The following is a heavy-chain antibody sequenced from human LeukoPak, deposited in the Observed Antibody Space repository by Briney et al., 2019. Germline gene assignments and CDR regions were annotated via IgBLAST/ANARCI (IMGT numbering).Heavy chain of an antibody. CDR2: ISSSSSYI. CDR1: GFTLSSHS. CDR3: VRDLVDPADY. D-gene: IGHD2-8*02. Sequence: PGGSLRLSCAASGFTLSSHSMNWVRQAPGKGLEWVSSISSSSSYIYYADSVKGRFTISRDNAKNTVYLQMNSLRAEDTAVFYCVRDLVDPADYWGQGTLVTVSS. V-gene: IGHV3-21*01. J-gene: IGHJ4*02.